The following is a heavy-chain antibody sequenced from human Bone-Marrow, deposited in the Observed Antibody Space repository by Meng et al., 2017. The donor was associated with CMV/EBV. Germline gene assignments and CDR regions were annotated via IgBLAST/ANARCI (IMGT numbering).Heavy chain of an antibody. CDR1: A. CDR2: ISYDGNNK. V-gene: IGHV3-30-3*01. J-gene: IGHJ5*02. D-gene: IGHD3-3*01. CDR3: ARVDASYDFWSGYPSPGDWWFDP. Sequence: AMHWVRQAPGKGLEWVAVISYDGNNKYYTDSVKGRFSISRDNSKNTLYLQMNSLNADDTAVYYCARVDASYDFWSGYPSPGDWWFDPWGQGTLVTVSS.